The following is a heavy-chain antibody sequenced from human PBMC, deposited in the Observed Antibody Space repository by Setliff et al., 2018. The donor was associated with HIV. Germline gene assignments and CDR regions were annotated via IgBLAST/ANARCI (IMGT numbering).Heavy chain of an antibody. CDR3: VRGYCSSTTCYDDYYYMDV. Sequence: PSETLSLTCTVSGGSISGHYWSWIRQPPGKGLEWIGHIYTSGSTDYNPSLKSRVTISGDTSKNQFSLKLSSVTAADTAVYYCVRGYCSSTTCYDDYYYMDVWGKGSTVTVSS. D-gene: IGHD2-2*01. CDR1: GGSISGHY. J-gene: IGHJ6*03. V-gene: IGHV4-4*08. CDR2: IYTSGST.